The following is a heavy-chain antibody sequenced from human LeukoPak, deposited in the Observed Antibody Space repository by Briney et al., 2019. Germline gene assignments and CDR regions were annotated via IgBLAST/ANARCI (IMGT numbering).Heavy chain of an antibody. CDR3: AGIVGASYYFDY. CDR2: IIPIVDIA. CDR1: GGTFSSYA. D-gene: IGHD1-26*01. Sequence: ASVKVSCKASGGTFSSYAISWVRQAPGQGLEWMGRIIPIVDIANHAQKFQDRVTITADKSTSTAYMELSSLRSEDTAVYYCAGIVGASYYFDYWGQGTLVTVSS. V-gene: IGHV1-69*04. J-gene: IGHJ4*02.